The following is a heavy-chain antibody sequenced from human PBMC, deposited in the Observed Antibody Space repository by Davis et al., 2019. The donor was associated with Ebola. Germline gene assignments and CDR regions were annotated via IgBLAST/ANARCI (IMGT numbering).Heavy chain of an antibody. CDR3: ARELRSLRFLEDNWFDP. CDR2: IIPIFGTA. D-gene: IGHD3-3*01. V-gene: IGHV1-69*13. Sequence: SVKVSCKASGGTFSSYAISWVRQAPGQGLEWMGGIIPIFGTANYAQKFQGRVTITADESTSTAYMELSSLRSEDTAVYYCARELRSLRFLEDNWFDPWGQGTLVTVSS. J-gene: IGHJ5*02. CDR1: GGTFSSYA.